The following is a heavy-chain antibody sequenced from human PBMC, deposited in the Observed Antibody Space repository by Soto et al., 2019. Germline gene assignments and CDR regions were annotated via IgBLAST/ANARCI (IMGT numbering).Heavy chain of an antibody. D-gene: IGHD4-17*01. Sequence: QVQLVQSGAEVKKPGSSVKVSCKASGVTISNFAVTWLRQAPGQGLQWLGGITPLFETTNYAQTFQGRVTITADESTTTSYMELRGLASEDTAVYYCARGYGGYFDDWGQGTLVAVSS. V-gene: IGHV1-69*01. CDR3: ARGYGGYFDD. J-gene: IGHJ4*02. CDR1: GVTISNFA. CDR2: ITPLFETT.